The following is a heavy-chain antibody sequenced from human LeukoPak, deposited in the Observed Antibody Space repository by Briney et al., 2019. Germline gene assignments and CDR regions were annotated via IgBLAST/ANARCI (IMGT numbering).Heavy chain of an antibody. J-gene: IGHJ4*02. Sequence: PWGSLRLSCEASGFTFTTYSMTWVRQAPGKGLEWVSIISSGSSAIFSADALKGRFTISRDDAKNLLYLDMNSLRAEDTAVYYCARGHTAVTRHFDFWGQGTLVTVPS. V-gene: IGHV3-21*01. CDR1: GFTFTTYS. CDR2: ISSGSSAI. CDR3: ARGHTAVTRHFDF. D-gene: IGHD4-17*01.